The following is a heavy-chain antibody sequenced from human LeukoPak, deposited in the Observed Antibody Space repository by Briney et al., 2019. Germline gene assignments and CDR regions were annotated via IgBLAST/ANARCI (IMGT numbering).Heavy chain of an antibody. CDR2: IKEDGSEK. Sequence: GGSLRLSCAASGFSFSTYWMSWVRQAPGKGLEWVANIKEDGSEKCYVDSVKGRFTISKDNAKSSLYLQMSSLRVEDTAVYYCARDGARAGYRRNDYWGQGTLVTVSS. V-gene: IGHV3-7*05. J-gene: IGHJ4*02. CDR1: GFSFSTYW. D-gene: IGHD5-24*01. CDR3: ARDGARAGYRRNDY.